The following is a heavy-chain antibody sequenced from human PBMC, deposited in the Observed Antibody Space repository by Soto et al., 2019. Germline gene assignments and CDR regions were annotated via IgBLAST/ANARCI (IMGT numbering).Heavy chain of an antibody. J-gene: IGHJ4*02. D-gene: IGHD7-27*01. CDR2: ISYDGSNK. CDR1: GFTFSSYG. Sequence: QVQLVESGGGVVQPGRSLRLSCAASGFTFSSYGMHWVRQAPGKGLEWVAVISYDGSNKYYADSVKGRFTISRDNSKNTLYLQMNSLRAEDTAVYYCAKAELGDFDYWGQGTLVTVSS. V-gene: IGHV3-30*18. CDR3: AKAELGDFDY.